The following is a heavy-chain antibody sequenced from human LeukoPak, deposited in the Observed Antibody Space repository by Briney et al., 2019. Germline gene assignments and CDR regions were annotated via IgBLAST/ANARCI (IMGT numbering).Heavy chain of an antibody. CDR1: GGSISSYY. CDR2: IYYSGST. V-gene: IGHV4-59*12. J-gene: IGHJ4*02. Sequence: SETLSLTCTVSGGSISSYYWSWIRQPPGKGLEWIGYIYYSGSTNYNPSLKSRVTISVDTSKNQFSLTLTSVTAADTAVFYCVRRRYNYGFDSWGQGSLVTVSS. D-gene: IGHD5-18*01. CDR3: VRRRYNYGFDS.